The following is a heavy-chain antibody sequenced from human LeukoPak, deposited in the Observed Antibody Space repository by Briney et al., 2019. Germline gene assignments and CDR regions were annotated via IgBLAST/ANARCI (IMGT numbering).Heavy chain of an antibody. V-gene: IGHV3-53*01. CDR3: ARDCSSTSCSPGYYYYGMDV. Sequence: GGSLRLSCAASGFTVSSNYMSWVRQAPGKGLEWVSVIYSGGSTYYADPVKGRFTISRDNSKNTLYLQMNSLRAEDTAVYYCARDCSSTSCSPGYYYYGMDVWGQGTTVTVSS. CDR2: IYSGGST. J-gene: IGHJ6*02. D-gene: IGHD2-2*01. CDR1: GFTVSSNY.